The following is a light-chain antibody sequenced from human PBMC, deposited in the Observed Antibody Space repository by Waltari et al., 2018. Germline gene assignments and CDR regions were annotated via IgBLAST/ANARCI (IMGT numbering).Light chain of an antibody. CDR3: QSFDNMLSGGVV. CDR2: GNN. J-gene: IGLJ2*01. Sequence: QSVLTQPPSVSGTPGQRVTISCSGSTPNIGAGHAVPWYQHLPGTAPKLLIYGNNNRPSGVPDRFSGSKSGTSASLAITGLQADDEADYFCQSFDNMLSGGVVFGGGTKLAVL. CDR1: TPNIGAGHA. V-gene: IGLV1-40*01.